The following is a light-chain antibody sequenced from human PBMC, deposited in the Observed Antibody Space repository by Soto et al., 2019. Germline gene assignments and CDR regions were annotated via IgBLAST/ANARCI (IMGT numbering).Light chain of an antibody. CDR1: QSVSNIY. Sequence: EVVLTQSPGTLSLSPGERATLSCRASQSVSNIYFAWYQQKPGQAPRLLIFGSSDRATGIPDRFSGSGSGTDFTLTISRLAPEDFAVYYCQQYGSSPPYTFGQGTKLEIK. CDR3: QQYGSSPPYT. CDR2: GSS. J-gene: IGKJ2*01. V-gene: IGKV3-20*01.